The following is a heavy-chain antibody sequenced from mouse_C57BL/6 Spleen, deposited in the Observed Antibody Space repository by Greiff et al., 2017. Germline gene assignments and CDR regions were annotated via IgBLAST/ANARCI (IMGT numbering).Heavy chain of an antibody. Sequence: EVQLVESGGGLVKPGGSLKLSCAASGFTFSSYAMSWVRQTPEKRLEWVATISDGGSYTYYPDNVKGRFTISRDNAKNNLYLQMSHLKSEDTAMYYCAREDLGFAYWGQGTLVTVSA. CDR3: AREDLGFAY. V-gene: IGHV5-4*01. J-gene: IGHJ3*01. CDR1: GFTFSSYA. CDR2: ISDGGSYT.